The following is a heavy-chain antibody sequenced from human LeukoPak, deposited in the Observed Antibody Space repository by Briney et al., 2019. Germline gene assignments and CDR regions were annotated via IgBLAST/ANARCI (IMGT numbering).Heavy chain of an antibody. CDR3: ARGHFGVVLDY. J-gene: IGHJ4*02. CDR2: IRGDSSET. V-gene: IGHV3-21*01. D-gene: IGHD3-3*01. Sequence: PGGSLRLSCAGSGFTFSSYSIIWVRQAPGKGLEWVSSIRGDSSETRHAGSVMGRFTISRDNAKKSLYLQMNTLRAEDTAVYYCARGHFGVVLDYWGQGTLVTVSS. CDR1: GFTFSSYS.